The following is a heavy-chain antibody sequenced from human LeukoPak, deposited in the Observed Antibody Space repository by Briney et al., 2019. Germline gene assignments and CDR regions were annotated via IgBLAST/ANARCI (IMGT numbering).Heavy chain of an antibody. J-gene: IGHJ6*03. D-gene: IGHD2-8*01. Sequence: GASVKVSCKASGYTFTSYAMNWVRQAPGQGLEWMGWINTNTGNPTYAQGFAGRFVFSLDTSVSTAYLQISSLKAEDTAVYYCARMVTGYYYYYYMDVWGKGTTVTVSS. CDR3: ARMVTGYYYYYYMDV. V-gene: IGHV7-4-1*02. CDR1: GYTFTSYA. CDR2: INTNTGNP.